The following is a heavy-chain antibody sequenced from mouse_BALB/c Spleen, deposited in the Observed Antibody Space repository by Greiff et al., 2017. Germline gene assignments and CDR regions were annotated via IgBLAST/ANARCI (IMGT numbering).Heavy chain of an antibody. CDR1: GFTFSSYG. Sequence: DVHLVESGGDLVKPGGSLKLSCAASGFTFSSYGMSWVRQTPDKRLEWVATISSGGSYTYYPDSVKGRFTISRDNAKNTLYLQMSSLKSEDTAMYYCAREGLNYYGSSPYWGQGTLVTVSA. D-gene: IGHD1-1*01. CDR3: AREGLNYYGSSPY. J-gene: IGHJ3*01. V-gene: IGHV5-6*01. CDR2: ISSGGSYT.